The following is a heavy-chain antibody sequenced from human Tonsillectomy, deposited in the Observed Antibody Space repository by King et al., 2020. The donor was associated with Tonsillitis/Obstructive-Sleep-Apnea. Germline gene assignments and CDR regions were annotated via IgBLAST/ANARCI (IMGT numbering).Heavy chain of an antibody. CDR3: GYCSGGSCYEIDY. V-gene: IGHV3-48*02. CDR2: ISSSSSTI. CDR1: GFTFSSYS. J-gene: IGHJ4*02. Sequence: QLVQSGGGLVQPGGSLRRSCAASGFTFSSYSMNWVRQAPGKGLEWVSYISSSSSTIYYADSVKGRFTISRDNAKNSLYLQMNSLRDEDTAVYYCGYCSGGSCYEIDYWGQGTLVTVSS. D-gene: IGHD2-15*01.